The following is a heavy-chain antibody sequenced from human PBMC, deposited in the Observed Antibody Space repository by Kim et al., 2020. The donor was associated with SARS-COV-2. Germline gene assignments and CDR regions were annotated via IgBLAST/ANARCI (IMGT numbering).Heavy chain of an antibody. V-gene: IGHV1-18*04. Sequence: ASVKVSCKASGYTFTNYAITWVRQAPGQGPEWMGWISTYIGNTKYAEKFQGRVTLTTDTSTSTAYMELRSLTSDDTAVYYCARDNNGAARTWGPGTTVIVSS. CDR1: GYTFTNYA. CDR2: ISTYIGNT. D-gene: IGHD2-15*01. CDR3: ARDNNGAART. J-gene: IGHJ6*02.